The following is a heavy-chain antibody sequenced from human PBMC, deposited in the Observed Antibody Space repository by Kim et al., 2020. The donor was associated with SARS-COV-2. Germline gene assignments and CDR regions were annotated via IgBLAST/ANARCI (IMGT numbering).Heavy chain of an antibody. J-gene: IGHJ6*02. Sequence: SETLSLICAVYGGSFSGYYWSWIRQPPGKGLEWIGEINHSGSTNYNPSLKSRVTISVDTSKNQFSLKLSSVTAADTAVYYCARRRYEYGMDVWGQGTTVT. CDR1: GGSFSGYY. V-gene: IGHV4-34*01. CDR2: INHSGST. D-gene: IGHD1-20*01. CDR3: ARRRYEYGMDV.